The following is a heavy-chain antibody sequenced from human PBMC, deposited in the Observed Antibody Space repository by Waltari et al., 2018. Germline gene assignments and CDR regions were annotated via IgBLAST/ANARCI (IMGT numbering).Heavy chain of an antibody. J-gene: IGHJ5*02. CDR3: AKAPTSVVIRSRFDNWFDP. D-gene: IGHD3-22*01. V-gene: IGHV3-23*01. CDR1: GFTFSSYA. CDR2: VSGSGGST. Sequence: EVQLLESGGGLVQPGGSLRLSCAASGFTFSSYAMSWVRQAPGKGLEWVSAVSGSGGSTYYADSVKGRFTISRDNSMNTLYLQMNSLRAEDTAVYYCAKAPTSVVIRSRFDNWFDPFGQGTLVTVSS.